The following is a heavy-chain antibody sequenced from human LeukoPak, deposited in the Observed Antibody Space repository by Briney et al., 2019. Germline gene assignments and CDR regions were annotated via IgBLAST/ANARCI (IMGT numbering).Heavy chain of an antibody. CDR2: FDPEDGET. D-gene: IGHD3-10*01. Sequence: ASVKVSCKVSGYTLTELSMHWVRQAPGKGLEWMGGFDPEDGETIYAQKFQGRVTMTRDTSISTAYMELSRLRPDDTAVYYCATGGSGNHIGVLDYWGQGILVTVSS. J-gene: IGHJ4*02. CDR3: ATGGSGNHIGVLDY. CDR1: GYTLTELS. V-gene: IGHV1-24*01.